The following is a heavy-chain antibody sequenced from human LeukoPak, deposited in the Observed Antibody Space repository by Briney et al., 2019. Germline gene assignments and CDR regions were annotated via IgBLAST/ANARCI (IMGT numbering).Heavy chain of an antibody. CDR2: INHSEST. CDR3: ARGMTTVTPLHY. J-gene: IGHJ4*02. CDR1: GGPLNGYH. Sequence: DTQTLTCAVYGGPLNGYHWSWIRQPPGKGLEWTEEINHSESTNYNPSLKSPVTIPVDTSKTQFSLQLSSVTAADTAVYYCARGMTTVTPLHYWGQGTLVPVSS. V-gene: IGHV4-34*01. D-gene: IGHD4-17*01.